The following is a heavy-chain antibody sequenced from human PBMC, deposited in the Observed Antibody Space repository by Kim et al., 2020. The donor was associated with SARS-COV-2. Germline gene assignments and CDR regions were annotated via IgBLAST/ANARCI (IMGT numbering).Heavy chain of an antibody. CDR1: GFTVSSNY. CDR2: IYSGGAT. J-gene: IGHJ4*02. D-gene: IGHD3-22*01. Sequence: GGSLRLFCAASGFTVSSNYMSWVRQAPGKGLEWVSVIYSGGATYYAASVKGRFTISRDNSKDTLYLQMTSLRADDTAVYYCARENRAGSGGYYYFDYWGQGTLVTVSS. CDR3: ARENRAGSGGYYYFDY. V-gene: IGHV3-66*01.